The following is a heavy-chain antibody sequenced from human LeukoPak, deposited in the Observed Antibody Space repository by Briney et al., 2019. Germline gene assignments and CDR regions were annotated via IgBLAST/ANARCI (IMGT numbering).Heavy chain of an antibody. V-gene: IGHV5-51*01. D-gene: IGHD3-22*01. CDR3: ARTYYYDSNPFDY. CDR1: GYSFTSYW. Sequence: GESLKISCKGSGYSFTSYWIGWVRQMPGQGLEWMGIIYPADSDTRYSPSFQGQVTISADKSISTACLQWSSLKASDTAIYYCARTYYYDSNPFDYWGQGTLVTVSS. J-gene: IGHJ4*02. CDR2: IYPADSDT.